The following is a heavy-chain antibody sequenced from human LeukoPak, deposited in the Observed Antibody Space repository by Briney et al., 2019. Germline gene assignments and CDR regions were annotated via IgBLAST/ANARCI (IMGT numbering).Heavy chain of an antibody. Sequence: GGSLRLSCAASGFTFSSYGMHWVRQAPGKGLEWVAVISYDGSNKYYADSVKGRFTISRDNSKNTLYLQMNSLRAEDTAVYYCARELTKGLLWFEYEYSWFDPWGQGTLVTVSS. V-gene: IGHV3-30*19. CDR2: ISYDGSNK. CDR1: GFTFSSYG. CDR3: ARELTKGLLWFEYEYSWFDP. J-gene: IGHJ5*02. D-gene: IGHD3-10*01.